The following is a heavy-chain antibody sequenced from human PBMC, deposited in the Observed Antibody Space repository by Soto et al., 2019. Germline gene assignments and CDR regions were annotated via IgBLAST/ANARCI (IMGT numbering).Heavy chain of an antibody. J-gene: IGHJ5*02. CDR2: ISSDGNNK. CDR3: AKDLPPNTVTTCGS. CDR1: GLTFDSYG. D-gene: IGHD4-17*01. Sequence: QVPLVESGGGVVQPGRSLRLSCAASGLTFDSYGMHWVRQAPGKGLEWVAVISSDGNNKYYADSVKGRFTISRDYFKNTLYLQKSSLRADDTAMYYCAKDLPPNTVTTCGSWGQGTLVTVS. V-gene: IGHV3-30*18.